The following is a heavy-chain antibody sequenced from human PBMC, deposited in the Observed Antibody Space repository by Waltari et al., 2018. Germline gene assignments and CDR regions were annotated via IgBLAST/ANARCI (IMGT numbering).Heavy chain of an antibody. CDR2: IYPRGSP. J-gene: IGHJ5*02. CDR3: ARVREYCSGGSCYWFDP. Sequence: QVQLQESGPGLVKPSETLSLPCTVSGGSISSYYWSWIRQPAGKGLEWIGRIYPRGSPNYIPALRSRITRSVDTSKNQFSLKLSSVTAADTAVYYCARVREYCSGGSCYWFDPCGQGTLVTVSS. V-gene: IGHV4-4*07. CDR1: GGSISSYY. D-gene: IGHD2-15*01.